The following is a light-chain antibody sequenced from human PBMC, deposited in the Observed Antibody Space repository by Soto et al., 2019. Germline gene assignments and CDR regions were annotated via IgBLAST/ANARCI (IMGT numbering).Light chain of an antibody. Sequence: QSALTQPASVSGSPGQTITISCTGTSSDVGSYNLVSWYQQHPDKAPKLMIYGASKRPSGVSNRFSGSKSGNTASLTISGLQAEDEADYYCLSYAGSSTYVFGTGTKLTVL. J-gene: IGLJ1*01. CDR3: LSYAGSSTYV. CDR2: GAS. V-gene: IGLV2-23*01. CDR1: SSDVGSYNL.